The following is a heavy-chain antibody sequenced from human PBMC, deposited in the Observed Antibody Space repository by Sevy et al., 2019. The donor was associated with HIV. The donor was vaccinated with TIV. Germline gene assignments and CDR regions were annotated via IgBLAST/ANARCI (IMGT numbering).Heavy chain of an antibody. V-gene: IGHV1-18*04. Sequence: ASVKVSCKASGYTFTSYGISWVRQAPGQGLEWMGWISAYNGNTNYAQKLQGRVTMTTDTSTSTAYMELRSLRFDDTAGYYWSRDREGALDYWGQGTLVTVSS. J-gene: IGHJ4*02. CDR3: SRDREGALDY. D-gene: IGHD3-16*01. CDR2: ISAYNGNT. CDR1: GYTFTSYG.